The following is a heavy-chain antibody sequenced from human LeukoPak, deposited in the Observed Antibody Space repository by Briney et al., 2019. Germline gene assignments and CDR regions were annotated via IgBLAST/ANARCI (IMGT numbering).Heavy chain of an antibody. CDR1: GGTFSTYA. CDR3: ARGGDSHYYYYFMDV. D-gene: IGHD2-21*02. J-gene: IGHJ6*03. Sequence: SVKVSCKASGGTFSTYAISWVRQAPGQGLEWMGRIIPIFDTSNYAQKLQGRVTITTDESTSTAYMELSSLRSEDTAVYYCARGGDSHYYYYFMDVWGKGTTVTVSS. CDR2: IIPIFDTS. V-gene: IGHV1-69*05.